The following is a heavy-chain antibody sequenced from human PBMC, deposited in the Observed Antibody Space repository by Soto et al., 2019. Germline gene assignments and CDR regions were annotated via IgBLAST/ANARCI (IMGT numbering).Heavy chain of an antibody. Sequence: SETLCLTCTVYGGSFIGYYWSWIRQPPGKGLEWIGYIYHSGSTYYNPSLKSRVTISVDRSKNQFSLKLSSVTAADTAVYYCARVPSPWGQGTLVTVSS. CDR2: IYHSGST. V-gene: IGHV4-34*01. J-gene: IGHJ5*02. CDR3: ARVPSP. CDR1: GGSFIGYY.